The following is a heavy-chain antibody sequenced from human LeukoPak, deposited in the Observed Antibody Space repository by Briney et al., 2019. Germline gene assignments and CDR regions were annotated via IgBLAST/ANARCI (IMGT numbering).Heavy chain of an antibody. D-gene: IGHD2-15*01. CDR1: GGTFSSYA. Sequence: SVKVSCKASGGTFSSYAISWVRQAPGQGLEWMGGIIPIFGTANYAQKFQGRVTITADKSTSTAYMELSSLRSEDTAVYYCARGGFDDVVVAASFDYWGQGTLVTVSS. CDR2: IIPIFGTA. J-gene: IGHJ4*02. V-gene: IGHV1-69*06. CDR3: ARGGFDDVVVAASFDY.